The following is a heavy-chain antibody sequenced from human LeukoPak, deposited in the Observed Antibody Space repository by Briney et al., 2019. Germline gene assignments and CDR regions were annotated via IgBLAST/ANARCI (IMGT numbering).Heavy chain of an antibody. V-gene: IGHV3-9*01. J-gene: IGHJ4*02. D-gene: IGHD2-2*01. CDR1: GFTFDDYA. CDR3: AFYCSSTSCHDY. Sequence: GRSLRLSCADSGFTFDDYAMHWVRQAPGKGLEWVSGISWNSGSIGYADSVKGRFTISRDNAKNSLYLQMNSLRAEDTALYYCAFYCSSTSCHDYWGQGTLVTVSS. CDR2: ISWNSGSI.